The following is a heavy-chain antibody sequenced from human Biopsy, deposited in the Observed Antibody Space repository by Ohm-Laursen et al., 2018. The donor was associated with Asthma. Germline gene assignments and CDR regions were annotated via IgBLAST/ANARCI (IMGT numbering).Heavy chain of an antibody. CDR2: IDWEEDK. CDR1: GSSLSSSGAN. Sequence: TQTLTLTSSFSGSSLSSSGANVNWIRQPPGKALEWLARIDWEEDKFYSTSLRTRLTISKGSSEDQVVLTMTNMGPVDTATYYCTRHNDYWGPGILVTVSS. D-gene: IGHD1-14*01. V-gene: IGHV2-70*04. CDR3: TRHNDY. J-gene: IGHJ4*02.